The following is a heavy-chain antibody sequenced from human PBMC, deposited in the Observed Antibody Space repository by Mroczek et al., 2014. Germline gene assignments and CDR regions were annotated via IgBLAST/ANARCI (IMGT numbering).Heavy chain of an antibody. J-gene: IGHJ2*01. Sequence: QVQLQESGPGLVKPSQTLSLTCTVSGGSISSGSYYWSWIRQPAGKGLEWIGRIYTSGSTNYNPSLKSRVTISVDTSKNQFSLKLSSVTAADTAVYYCARQYCSSTSCYRVSHRSGNTTKLWYFDPRGALATPGHCLL. CDR1: GGSISSGSYY. CDR2: IYTSGST. V-gene: IGHV4-61*02. D-gene: IGHD2-2*02. CDR3: ARQYCSSTSCYRVSHRSGNTTKLWYFDPR.